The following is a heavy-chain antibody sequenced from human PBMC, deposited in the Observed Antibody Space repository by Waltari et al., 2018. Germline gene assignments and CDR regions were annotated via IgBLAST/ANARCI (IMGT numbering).Heavy chain of an antibody. D-gene: IGHD2-2*01. CDR2: IVVGSGNT. J-gene: IGHJ6*02. Sequence: QLQLVQSGPEVKKPGTSVKVSCKASGFTFTSPAVQWVRKARGQVLECIGWIVVGSGNTNYAQKFQERVTITRDMSTSTAYMELSSLRSEDTAVYYCAAEAGPTEDIVVVPAAMYGMDVWGQGTTVTVSS. CDR3: AAEAGPTEDIVVVPAAMYGMDV. V-gene: IGHV1-58*01. CDR1: GFTFTSPA.